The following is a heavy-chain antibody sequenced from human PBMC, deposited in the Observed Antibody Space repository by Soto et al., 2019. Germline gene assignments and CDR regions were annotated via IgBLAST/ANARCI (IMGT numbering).Heavy chain of an antibody. Sequence: SETLSLTCTVSGGSISSSSYYWGWIRQPPGKGLEWIGSIYYSGSTYYNPSLKSRVTISVDTPKNQFSLKLSSLTAADTAVYYCARLSASYDILTGYYNVAFDIWGQGTMVTVSS. D-gene: IGHD3-9*01. CDR3: ARLSASYDILTGYYNVAFDI. J-gene: IGHJ3*02. CDR1: GGSISSSSYY. V-gene: IGHV4-39*01. CDR2: IYYSGST.